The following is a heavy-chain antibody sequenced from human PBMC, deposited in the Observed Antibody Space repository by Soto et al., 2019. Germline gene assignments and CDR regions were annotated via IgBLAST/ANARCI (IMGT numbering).Heavy chain of an antibody. CDR2: IIPIFGTA. V-gene: IGHV1-69*13. CDR1: GGTFSSYA. J-gene: IGHJ6*02. Sequence: GASVKVSCKASGGTFSSYAISWVRQAPGQGLEWMGGIIPIFGTANYAQKFQGRVTITADESTSTAYMELSSLRSEDTAVYYCARERRYSEKNYYYGMDVWGQGTTVTVSS. D-gene: IGHD6-13*01. CDR3: ARERRYSEKNYYYGMDV.